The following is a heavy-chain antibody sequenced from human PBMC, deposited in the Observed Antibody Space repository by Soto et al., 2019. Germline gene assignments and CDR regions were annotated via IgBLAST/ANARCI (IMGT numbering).Heavy chain of an antibody. CDR3: AYGMDG. J-gene: IGHJ6*02. Sequence: QVQLVESGGGVVQPGRSLRLSCAASGFTFSSNGMHWVRQAPGNGLEWVAVISYDGSNKYYADSVKGRFTISRDNSKNTLYLQMNSRRAEDTAVYYCAYGMDGWGQGTTVTVSS. CDR2: ISYDGSNK. V-gene: IGHV3-30*03. CDR1: GFTFSSNG.